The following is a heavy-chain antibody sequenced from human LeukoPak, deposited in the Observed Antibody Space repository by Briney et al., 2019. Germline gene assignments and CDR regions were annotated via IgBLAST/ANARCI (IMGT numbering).Heavy chain of an antibody. J-gene: IGHJ6*03. CDR2: ISSSGSTI. Sequence: GGSLRLSCAASGFTFSSYEMNWVRQAPGKGLEWVSYISSSGSTIYYADSVKGRFTISRDNAKNSLYLQMNSLRADDTAVYYCARTVHRSGYDFSYYYMDVWGKGTTVTVSS. V-gene: IGHV3-48*03. CDR3: ARTVHRSGYDFSYYYMDV. D-gene: IGHD5-12*01. CDR1: GFTFSSYE.